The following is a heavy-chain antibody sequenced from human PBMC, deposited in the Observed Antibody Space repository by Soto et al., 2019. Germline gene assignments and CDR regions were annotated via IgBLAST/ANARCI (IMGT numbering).Heavy chain of an antibody. CDR1: GGTFSSYA. Sequence: ASVKVSCKASGGTFSSYAISWVRQAPGQGLEWMGGIIPIFGTANYAQKSQGRVTITADESTSTAYMELSSLRSEDTAVYYCAREAGYCSGGSCYARWFDPWGQGTLVTVSS. CDR2: IIPIFGTA. D-gene: IGHD2-15*01. V-gene: IGHV1-69*13. J-gene: IGHJ5*02. CDR3: AREAGYCSGGSCYARWFDP.